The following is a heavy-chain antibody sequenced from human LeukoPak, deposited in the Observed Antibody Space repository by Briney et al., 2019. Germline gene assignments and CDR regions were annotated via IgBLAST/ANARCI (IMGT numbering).Heavy chain of an antibody. CDR2: IYYSGSI. D-gene: IGHD2-21*01. V-gene: IGHV4-39*01. CDR3: ARLSYSSGDY. J-gene: IGHJ4*02. CDR1: GGSISSSSYY. Sequence: SETLSLTCTVSGGSISSSSYYWGWIRQPPGKGLEWIGSIYYSGSIYYNPPLKSRVTISVDTSKNQSSLKLSSVTAADTAVYYCARLSYSSGDYWGQGTLVTVSS.